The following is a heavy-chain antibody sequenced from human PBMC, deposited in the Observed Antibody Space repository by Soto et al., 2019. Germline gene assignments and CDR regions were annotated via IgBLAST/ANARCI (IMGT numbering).Heavy chain of an antibody. V-gene: IGHV4-39*01. CDR3: ACLEAQWLVYYYYRIDF. CDR1: GGSISSSSYY. D-gene: IGHD6-19*01. Sequence: SETLSLTCTVSGGSISSSSYYWGWIRQPPGKGLEWIGSIYYSGSTYYNPSLKSRVTISVDTSKNQFSLKLSSVTAADTAVYYCACLEAQWLVYYYYRIDFWGQGTSVNGSS. J-gene: IGHJ6*02. CDR2: IYYSGST.